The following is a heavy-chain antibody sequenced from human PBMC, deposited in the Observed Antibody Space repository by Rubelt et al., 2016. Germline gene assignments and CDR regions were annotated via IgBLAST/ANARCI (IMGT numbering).Heavy chain of an antibody. J-gene: IGHJ5*02. CDR2: IYYSGTT. CDR1: IGSISSSSYY. Sequence: QLQLQESGPGLVKPSETLSLTCTVSIGSISSSSYYWGWIRQPPGKGLELIGSIYYSGTTYYSPSLESRVTISVDTSKNQCSLRWSAVAAAERAITDRARHRAGRAVGVYWFDPWGQGTLVTVSS. CDR3: ARHRAGRAVGVYWFDP. D-gene: IGHD6-19*01. V-gene: IGHV4-39*01.